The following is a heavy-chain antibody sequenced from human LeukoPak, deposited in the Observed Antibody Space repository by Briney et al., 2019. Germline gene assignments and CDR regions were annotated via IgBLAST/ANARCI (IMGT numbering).Heavy chain of an antibody. V-gene: IGHV3-7*01. J-gene: IGHJ4*02. CDR2: IKQDGSEK. Sequence: SWVRQAPGKGLEWVANIKQDGSEKYYVDSVKGRFTISRDNAKNSLYLQMNSLRAEDTAVYYCARGYWNYGYWGQGTLVTVSS. CDR3: ARGYWNYGY. D-gene: IGHD1-7*01.